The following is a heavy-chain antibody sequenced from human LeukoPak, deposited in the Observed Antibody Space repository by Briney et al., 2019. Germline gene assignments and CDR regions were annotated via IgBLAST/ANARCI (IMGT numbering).Heavy chain of an antibody. CDR1: GYSFTSYW. D-gene: IGHD6-19*01. CDR3: ARPVGTVAAQYDAFDI. V-gene: IGHV5-51*01. Sequence: GESLKISCKGSGYSFTSYWIGWVRPIPGKGLELMGIIYPGDSDTRYSPSFQGQVTISADKSISTAYLQWSSLKASDTAMYYCARPVGTVAAQYDAFDIWGQGTMVTVSS. CDR2: IYPGDSDT. J-gene: IGHJ3*02.